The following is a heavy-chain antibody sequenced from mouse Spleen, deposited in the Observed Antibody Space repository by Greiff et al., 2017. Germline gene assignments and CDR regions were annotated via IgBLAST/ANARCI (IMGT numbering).Heavy chain of an antibody. CDR3: ARQERLPYFDD. Sequence: VESGGGLVKPGGSLKLSCAASGFTFSSYAMSWVRQTPEKRLEWVATISSGGSYTYYPDSVKGRFTISRDNAKNTLYLQMSSLRSEDTAMYYCARQERLPYFDDWGAGTTVTVSS. CDR1: GFTFSSYA. CDR2: ISSGGSYT. D-gene: IGHD1-2*01. J-gene: IGHJ1*01. V-gene: IGHV5-9-3*01.